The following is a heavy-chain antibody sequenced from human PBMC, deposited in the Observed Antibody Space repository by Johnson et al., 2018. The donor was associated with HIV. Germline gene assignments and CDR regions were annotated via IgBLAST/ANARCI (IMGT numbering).Heavy chain of an antibody. J-gene: IGHJ3*02. CDR3: ARDHLGLSAAFIWGAFDI. V-gene: IGHV3-30-3*01. D-gene: IGHD3-16*01. CDR1: EFTFSSYA. CDR2: ISYDGSSK. Sequence: QVQLVESGGGVVQPGRSLRLSCAASEFTFSSYAMHWVRQAPGKGLEWVAGISYDGSSKYYADSVKGRFTISRDNSKNTLYLQMNSLRAEDTAVYYCARDHLGLSAAFIWGAFDIWGQGTMVTVSS.